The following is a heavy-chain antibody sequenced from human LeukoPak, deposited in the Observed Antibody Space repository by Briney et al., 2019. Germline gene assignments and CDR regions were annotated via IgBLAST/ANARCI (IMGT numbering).Heavy chain of an antibody. CDR2: NTWNSDSI. V-gene: IGHV3-9*01. J-gene: IGHJ6*02. CDR1: GFTFDDYA. CDR3: AKGMYSSGWYDYYYYGMDV. Sequence: GGSLRLSCAASGFTFDDYAMLWLRQAPGKGLEWVSGNTWNSDSIGYADSVKGRFTISRDNAKNSLYLQMNSLRAEDTALYYCAKGMYSSGWYDYYYYGMDVWGQGTTVTVSS. D-gene: IGHD6-19*01.